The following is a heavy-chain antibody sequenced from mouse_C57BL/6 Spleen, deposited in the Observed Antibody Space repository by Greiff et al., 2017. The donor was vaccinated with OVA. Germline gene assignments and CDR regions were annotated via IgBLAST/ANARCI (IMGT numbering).Heavy chain of an antibody. J-gene: IGHJ2*01. D-gene: IGHD1-1*01. Sequence: VQLQQSGPELVKPGASVKLPCKASGYTFTDYNMDWVKQSHGKSLEWIGDINPNNGGTIYNQKFKGKATLTVDKSSSTAYMELRSLTTEDTAVYYCARTITTVVPYYFDYWGQGTTLTVSS. CDR3: ARTITTVVPYYFDY. CDR1: GYTFTDYN. V-gene: IGHV1-18*01. CDR2: INPNNGGT.